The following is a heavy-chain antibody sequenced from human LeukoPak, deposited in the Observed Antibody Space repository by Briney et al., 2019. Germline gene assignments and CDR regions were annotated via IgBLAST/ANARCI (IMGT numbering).Heavy chain of an antibody. CDR1: GGTFSSYA. CDR2: IIPIFGTA. J-gene: IGHJ4*02. D-gene: IGHD6-13*01. Sequence: SVKVSCKASGGTFSSYAISWVRQAPGQGLEWMGGIIPIFGTANYAQKFQGRVTITADESTSTAYMELSSLRSEDTAVYYCARDSSIAAAGTGGSDYWGQGTLVTVSS. V-gene: IGHV1-69*13. CDR3: ARDSSIAAAGTGGSDY.